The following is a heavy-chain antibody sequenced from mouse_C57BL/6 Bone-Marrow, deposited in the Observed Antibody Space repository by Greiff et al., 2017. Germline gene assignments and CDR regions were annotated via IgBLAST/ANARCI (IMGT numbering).Heavy chain of an antibody. J-gene: IGHJ4*01. CDR2: IYPGSGNT. CDR3: AREYYGSSFYAMDY. D-gene: IGHD1-1*01. V-gene: IGHV1-76*01. Sequence: QVHVKQSGAELVRPGASVKLSCKASGYTFTDYYINWVKQRPGQGLEWIARIYPGSGNTYYNEKFKGKATLTAEKSSSTAYMQLSSLTSEDSAVYFCAREYYGSSFYAMDYWGQGTSVTVSS. CDR1: GYTFTDYY.